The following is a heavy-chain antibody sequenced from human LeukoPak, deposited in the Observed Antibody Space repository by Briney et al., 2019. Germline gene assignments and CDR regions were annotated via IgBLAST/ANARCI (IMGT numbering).Heavy chain of an antibody. D-gene: IGHD6-19*01. Sequence: GGSLRLSCAASGFTFSDYYMSWIRQAPGKGLEWVSYISSSGSTIYYADSVKGRFTISRDNAKNSLYLQMNSLRAEDTAVYYCARDRGIAVAGTGFNWFDPWGQGTLVTVSS. J-gene: IGHJ5*02. CDR3: ARDRGIAVAGTGFNWFDP. CDR1: GFTFSDYY. V-gene: IGHV3-11*04. CDR2: ISSSGSTI.